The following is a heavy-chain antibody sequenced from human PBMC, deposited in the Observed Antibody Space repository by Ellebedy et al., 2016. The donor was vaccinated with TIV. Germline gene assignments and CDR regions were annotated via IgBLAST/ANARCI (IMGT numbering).Heavy chain of an antibody. V-gene: IGHV3-74*01. CDR2: IDSDGRGT. J-gene: IGHJ4*02. CDR3: VRDSSGSY. Sequence: GESLKISCTASGFAFSTYWLHWVRQAPGKGLVWVSRIDSDGRGTAYADSVKGRFTVSRDNAKNTMYLQMNTLRDDDTAVYYCVRDSSGSYWGQGTLVTVSS. CDR1: GFAFSTYW. D-gene: IGHD6-19*01.